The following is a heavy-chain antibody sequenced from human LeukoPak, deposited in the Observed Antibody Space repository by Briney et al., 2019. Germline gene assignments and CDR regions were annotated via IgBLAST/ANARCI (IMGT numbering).Heavy chain of an antibody. CDR1: GYTFTSYA. Sequence: GASVKVSCKASGYTFTSYAMHWVRQAPGQRLEWMGWINAGNGNTKYSQKFQGRVTITRDTPASTAYMELSSLRSEDTAVYYCARGGTVTTGTFDYWGQGTLVTVSS. CDR3: ARGGTVTTGTFDY. CDR2: INAGNGNT. V-gene: IGHV1-3*01. J-gene: IGHJ4*02. D-gene: IGHD4-17*01.